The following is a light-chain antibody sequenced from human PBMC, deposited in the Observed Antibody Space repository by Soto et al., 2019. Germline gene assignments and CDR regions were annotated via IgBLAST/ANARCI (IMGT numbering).Light chain of an antibody. Sequence: AIQLTQSPSSLSASVGDRVTITCRASQDVRGALAWYQQKPGQAPKILIYDVSRLESGVPSMFSGSSSGTDFTLTISSLQPIDFATYYCQQFNSYPITFGQGTRLEIK. CDR3: QQFNSYPIT. CDR2: DVS. CDR1: QDVRGA. V-gene: IGKV1-13*02. J-gene: IGKJ5*01.